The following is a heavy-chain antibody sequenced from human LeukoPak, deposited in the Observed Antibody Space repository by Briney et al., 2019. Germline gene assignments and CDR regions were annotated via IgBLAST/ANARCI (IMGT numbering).Heavy chain of an antibody. CDR1: GYTFTNYG. V-gene: IGHV1-18*04. J-gene: IGHJ4*02. CDR2: ISANNGET. CDR3: ARVPPCAHQLSSSDY. Sequence: ASVKVSCKASGYTFTNYGISWVRQAPGQGLEWMSWISANNGETRYAQNFQGRVTMTTDTSTTTDYMELSSLRTDDTAVYYCARVPPCAHQLSSSDYWGQGSQVTVSS. D-gene: IGHD2-2*01.